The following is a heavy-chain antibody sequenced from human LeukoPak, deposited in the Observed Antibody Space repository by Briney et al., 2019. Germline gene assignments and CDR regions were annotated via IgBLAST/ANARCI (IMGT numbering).Heavy chain of an antibody. V-gene: IGHV3-7*01. CDR3: AREWVAGYRFYFYYYGMDV. D-gene: IGHD6-19*01. CDR2: IKQDGSEK. CDR1: GFTFSSYW. Sequence: GGSLRLSCAASGFTFSSYWMSWVRQAPGKGLEWVANIKQDGSEKYYVDSVKGRFTISRDNAKNSLYLQMNSLRAEDTAVYYCAREWVAGYRFYFYYYGMDVWGQGTTVTVSS. J-gene: IGHJ6*02.